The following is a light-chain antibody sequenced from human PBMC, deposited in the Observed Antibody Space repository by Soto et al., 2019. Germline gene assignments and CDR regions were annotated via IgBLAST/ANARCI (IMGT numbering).Light chain of an antibody. CDR3: QQYGSSPWK. CDR1: QSVSSSY. CDR2: GAS. V-gene: IGKV3-20*01. Sequence: EIGLTQSPGTLSLSPGERATLSCRASQSVSSSYLAWYQQKPGQAPRLLIYGASSRATGIPDRFSGSGSGTDFTLTISRLEPEDFAVYYCQQYGSSPWKFGQGNKVEIK. J-gene: IGKJ1*01.